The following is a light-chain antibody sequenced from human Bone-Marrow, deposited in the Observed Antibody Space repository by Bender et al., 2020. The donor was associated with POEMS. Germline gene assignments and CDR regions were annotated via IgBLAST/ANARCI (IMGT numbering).Light chain of an antibody. CDR2: EGS. CDR3: CSYAGSDAWV. CDR1: SSDVGSYNL. Sequence: QSALTQPASVSGPPGQSITISCTGTSSDVGSYNLVSWYQKHPGKAPKLMMHEGSKRPSGVSNRFSGCKSGNTASLTSSGLQAEGEADYYCCSYAGSDAWVFGGGTKLTVL. V-gene: IGLV2-23*01. J-gene: IGLJ2*01.